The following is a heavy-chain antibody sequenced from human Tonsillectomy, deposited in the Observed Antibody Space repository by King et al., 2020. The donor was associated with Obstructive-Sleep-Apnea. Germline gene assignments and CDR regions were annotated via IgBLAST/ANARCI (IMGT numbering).Heavy chain of an antibody. Sequence: QLQESGPGLVKPSETLSLSCTVSGGSICSSSYYWGWIRQPPGKGLGWIGTLYYSGSTYYNPPLKSRVTISVDTSKNQFSLKLSSVTAADTAVYSCAXATXXSGXXXDAFDIXGQGXMVTVSS. CDR2: LYYSGST. CDR1: GGSICSSSYY. CDR3: AXATXXSGXXXDAFDI. J-gene: IGHJ3*02. V-gene: IGHV4-39*07.